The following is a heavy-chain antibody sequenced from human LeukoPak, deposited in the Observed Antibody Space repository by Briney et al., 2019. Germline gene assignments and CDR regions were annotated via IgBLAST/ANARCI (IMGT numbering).Heavy chain of an antibody. CDR1: GGSISSYY. CDR3: ARDRGVATIPVGYFDY. J-gene: IGHJ4*02. D-gene: IGHD5-12*01. V-gene: IGHV4-59*01. Sequence: SETLSLTCTVSGGSISSYYWSWIRQPPGKGLEWIGDIYYSGSTNYNPSLKSRVTISVDTSKNQFSLKLSSVTAADTAVYYCARDRGVATIPVGYFDYWGQGTLVTVSS. CDR2: IYYSGST.